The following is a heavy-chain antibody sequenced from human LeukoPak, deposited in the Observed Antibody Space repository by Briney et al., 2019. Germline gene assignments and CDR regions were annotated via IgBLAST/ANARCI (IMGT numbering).Heavy chain of an antibody. J-gene: IGHJ6*03. D-gene: IGHD1-26*01. Sequence: PSETLSLTCTVSGGPISSYYWSWIRQPPGKGLEWIGYIYYSGSTNYNPSLKSRVTISVDTSKNQFSLKLSSVTAADTAVYYCARDRGVGAPDYMDVWGKGTTVTISS. CDR2: IYYSGST. CDR1: GGPISSYY. CDR3: ARDRGVGAPDYMDV. V-gene: IGHV4-59*01.